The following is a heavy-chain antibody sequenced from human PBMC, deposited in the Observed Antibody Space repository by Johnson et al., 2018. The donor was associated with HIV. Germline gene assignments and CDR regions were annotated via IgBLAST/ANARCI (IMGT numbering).Heavy chain of an antibody. CDR3: ARVRGYSYGAHAFDI. J-gene: IGHJ3*02. CDR1: RFTFDDYA. D-gene: IGHD5-18*01. CDR2: IYSGGST. V-gene: IGHV3-NL1*01. Sequence: QMLLVESGGVVVHPGGSLRLSCETSRFTFDDYAMHWVRQAPGKGREWVSVIYSGGSTYYADSVKGRFTISRDNSKNTLYLQMNSLRAEDTAVYYCARVRGYSYGAHAFDIWGQGTMVTVSS.